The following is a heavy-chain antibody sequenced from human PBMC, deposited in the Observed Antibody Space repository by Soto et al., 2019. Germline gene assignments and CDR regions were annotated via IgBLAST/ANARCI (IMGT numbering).Heavy chain of an antibody. Sequence: GESLKISCKGSGYSFTSYWIGWVRQMPGKGLEWMGIIYPGDSDTRYSPSFQGQVTISADKSISTAYLQWSSLKASDTAMYYCARQGPNCSGGSCYSDYWGQGTLVTVS. CDR3: ARQGPNCSGGSCYSDY. V-gene: IGHV5-51*01. J-gene: IGHJ4*02. D-gene: IGHD2-15*01. CDR2: IYPGDSDT. CDR1: GYSFTSYW.